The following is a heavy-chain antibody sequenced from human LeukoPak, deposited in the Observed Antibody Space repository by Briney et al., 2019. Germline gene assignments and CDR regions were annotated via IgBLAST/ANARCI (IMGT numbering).Heavy chain of an antibody. D-gene: IGHD5-18*01. CDR1: GYTFTSYG. CDR3: ARQVDIGMALPDY. Sequence: ASVKVSCKASGYTFTSYGMTWVRQAPGHGLEWMGWISAYNRKTNYAQKLQGRVTMTTGTSTSTAYMELRSLRSDDTAVYYCARQVDIGMALPDYWGQGTLVTVSS. CDR2: ISAYNRKT. V-gene: IGHV1-18*01. J-gene: IGHJ4*02.